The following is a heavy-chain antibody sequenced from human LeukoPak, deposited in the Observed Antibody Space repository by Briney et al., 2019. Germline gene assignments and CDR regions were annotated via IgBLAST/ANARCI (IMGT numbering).Heavy chain of an antibody. J-gene: IGHJ5*02. CDR3: ARPSGIAAQNWFDP. CDR2: ISAYNGNT. Sequence: ASVKVSCKASGYTFTSYGISWVRQAPGQGLEWMGWISAYNGNTNYAQKLQGRVTMTTDTSTSTAYMELRSLRSDDAAVYYCARPSGIAAQNWFDPWGQGTLVTVSS. V-gene: IGHV1-18*01. CDR1: GYTFTSYG. D-gene: IGHD6-13*01.